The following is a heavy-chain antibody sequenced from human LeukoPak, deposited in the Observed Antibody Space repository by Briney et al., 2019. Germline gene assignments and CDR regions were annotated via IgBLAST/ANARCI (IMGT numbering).Heavy chain of an antibody. J-gene: IGHJ4*02. Sequence: GASLRLSCSASGFTCSSYEMSWVRQAPGKGLECIAYISSSGGTRYSADSVKGRFTISRDDAKNSLYLQMNSLRAEDTAVYYCAKNYYDTSAYLYFDYWGQGALFTVSS. CDR2: ISSSGGTR. V-gene: IGHV3-48*03. D-gene: IGHD3-22*01. CDR1: GFTCSSYE. CDR3: AKNYYDTSAYLYFDY.